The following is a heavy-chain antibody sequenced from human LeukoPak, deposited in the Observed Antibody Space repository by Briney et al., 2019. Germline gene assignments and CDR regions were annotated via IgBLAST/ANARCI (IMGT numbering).Heavy chain of an antibody. J-gene: IGHJ3*02. CDR1: EYTFTSYD. V-gene: IGHV1-8*01. CDR3: AGGAPAYYYGEDAFDI. D-gene: IGHD3-10*01. Sequence: ASVKVSCKASEYTFTSYDINWVRQATGQGLEWMGWMNPNSGNTGYAQKFQGRVTMTRNTSISTAYMELSSLRSEDTAVYYCAGGAPAYYYGEDAFDIWGQGTMVTVSS. CDR2: MNPNSGNT.